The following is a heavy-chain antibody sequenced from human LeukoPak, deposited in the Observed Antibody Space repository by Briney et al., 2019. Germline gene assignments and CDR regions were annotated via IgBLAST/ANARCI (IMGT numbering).Heavy chain of an antibody. J-gene: IGHJ4*02. CDR2: INAGNGNT. CDR3: ARDLPYYYDSSGYYPRLDY. V-gene: IGHV1-3*01. Sequence: ASVKVSCKASGYTFTSYAMHWVRQAPGQGLGWMGWINAGNGNTKYSQKFQGRVTITRDTSASTAYMELSSLRSEDTAVYYCARDLPYYYDSSGYYPRLDYWGQGTLVTVSS. CDR1: GYTFTSYA. D-gene: IGHD3-22*01.